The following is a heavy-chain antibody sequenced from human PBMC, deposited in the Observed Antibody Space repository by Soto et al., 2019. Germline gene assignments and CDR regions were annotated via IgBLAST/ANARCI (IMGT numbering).Heavy chain of an antibody. D-gene: IGHD3-22*01. V-gene: IGHV3-33*01. CDR1: GFTFSSYG. Sequence: QVQLVESGGGVVQSGRSLRLSCAASGFTFSSYGMHWVRQAPGKGLEWVAVIWYDGSNKYYADSVKGRFTISRDNSKNTLYLQMNSLRAEDTAVYYCATYYYDSSGYYYWGQGTLVTVSS. J-gene: IGHJ4*02. CDR3: ATYYYDSSGYYY. CDR2: IWYDGSNK.